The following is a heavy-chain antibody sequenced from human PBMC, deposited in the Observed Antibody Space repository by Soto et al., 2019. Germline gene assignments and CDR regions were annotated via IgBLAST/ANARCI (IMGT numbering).Heavy chain of an antibody. D-gene: IGHD5-18*01. Sequence: QVQLVESGGGVVQPGRSLRLSCAASGFTFSSYGMHWVRQAPGKGLEWVAVIWYDGSNKYYADSVKGRFTISRDNSKNTQYPKMTSLRAEDTAGYYCAGERFLQLWARGCYGIDVWGQGTLVTVSS. V-gene: IGHV3-33*01. J-gene: IGHJ6*02. CDR1: GFTFSSYG. CDR2: IWYDGSNK. CDR3: AGERFLQLWARGCYGIDV.